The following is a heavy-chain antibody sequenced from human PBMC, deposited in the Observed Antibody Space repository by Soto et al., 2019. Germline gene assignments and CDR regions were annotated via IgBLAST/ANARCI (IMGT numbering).Heavy chain of an antibody. CDR1: GYTFTSYA. V-gene: IGHV1-69*13. CDR3: ARGPPEPGIAVAGTVEYFQH. Sequence: QVQLVQSGAEVKKPGASVKVSCKASGYTFTSYAMHWVRQAPGQRLEWMGGIIPIFGTANYAQKFQGRVTITADESTSTAYMELSSLRSEDTAVYYCARGPPEPGIAVAGTVEYFQHWGQGTLVTVSS. D-gene: IGHD6-19*01. CDR2: IIPIFGTA. J-gene: IGHJ1*01.